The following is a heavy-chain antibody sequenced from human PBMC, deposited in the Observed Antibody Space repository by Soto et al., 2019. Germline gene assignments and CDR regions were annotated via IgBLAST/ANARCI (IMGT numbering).Heavy chain of an antibody. CDR3: ASQRGYYYDSSGYYSFDY. J-gene: IGHJ4*02. CDR2: FDPEEDQT. D-gene: IGHD3-22*01. CDR1: GYSLTELS. Sequence: ASVKVSCKVSGYSLTELSLHWVRQAPGKGLEWMGGFDPEEDQTFYAQKFKGRVTITRDTSASTAYMELSSLRSEDTAVYYCASQRGYYYDSSGYYSFDYWGQGTLVTVSS. V-gene: IGHV1-24*01.